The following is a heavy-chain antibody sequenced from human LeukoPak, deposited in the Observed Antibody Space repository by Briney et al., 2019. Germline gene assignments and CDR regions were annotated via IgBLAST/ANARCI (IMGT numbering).Heavy chain of an antibody. D-gene: IGHD3-3*01. J-gene: IGHJ4*02. Sequence: PGRSLRLSCAASGFTFSSYAMHWVRQAPGKGLEWVAVISYDGSNKYYADSVKGRFTISRDNSKNTLYLQMNSLRAGDTAVYYCARGGRDFWSGYYGLYYFDYWGQGTLVTVSS. CDR1: GFTFSSYA. V-gene: IGHV3-30-3*01. CDR2: ISYDGSNK. CDR3: ARGGRDFWSGYYGLYYFDY.